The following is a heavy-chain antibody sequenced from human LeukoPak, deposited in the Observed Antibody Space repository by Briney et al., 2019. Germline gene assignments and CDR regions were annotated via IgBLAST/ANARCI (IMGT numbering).Heavy chain of an antibody. J-gene: IGHJ3*02. D-gene: IGHD3-3*01. V-gene: IGHV1-69*13. CDR2: IIPIFGTA. CDR3: ARDRRFDFWSGYLNDAFDI. Sequence: ASVKVSCKASGGTFSSYAISWVRQAPGQGLEWMGGIIPIFGTANYAQKFQGRVTITADESTSTAYMELRSLRSDDTAVYYCARDRRFDFWSGYLNDAFDIWGQGTMVTVSS. CDR1: GGTFSSYA.